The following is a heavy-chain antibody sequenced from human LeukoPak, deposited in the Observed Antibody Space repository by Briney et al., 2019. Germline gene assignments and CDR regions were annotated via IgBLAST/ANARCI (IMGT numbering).Heavy chain of an antibody. Sequence: SETLSLTCAVYGGSFSGYYWSWIRQPPGKGLEWIGEINHSGSTNYNPSLKSRVTISVDTSKNQFSLKVKSVTAADTAVYYCARGPHYCSGGSCYSPHSDYYYMDVWGKGTTVTVSS. J-gene: IGHJ6*03. CDR1: GGSFSGYY. V-gene: IGHV4-34*01. CDR3: ARGPHYCSGGSCYSPHSDYYYMDV. CDR2: INHSGST. D-gene: IGHD2-15*01.